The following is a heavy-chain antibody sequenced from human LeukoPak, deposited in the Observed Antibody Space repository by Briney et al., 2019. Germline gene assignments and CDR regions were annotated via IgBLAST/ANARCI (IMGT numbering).Heavy chain of an antibody. D-gene: IGHD3-10*01. CDR1: GGTFSSYA. V-gene: IGHV1-69*13. CDR3: AGITMVRGVRSPFDP. J-gene: IGHJ5*02. CDR2: IIPIFGTA. Sequence: SVKVSCKASGGTFSSYAISWVRQAPGQGLEWMGGIIPIFGTANYAQKFQGRVTITADESTSTAYMELSSLRSEDTAVYYCAGITMVRGVRSPFDPWGQGTLVTVSS.